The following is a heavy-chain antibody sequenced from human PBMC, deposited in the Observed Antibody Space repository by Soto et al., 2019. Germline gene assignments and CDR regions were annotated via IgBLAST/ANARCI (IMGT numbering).Heavy chain of an antibody. V-gene: IGHV4-59*08. J-gene: IGHJ5*02. CDR2: IYYSGIT. Sequence: SETLSLTCTVSGGSISSYYWSWIRQPPGKGLEWIGYIYYSGITDYNPSLKSRVTISVDTSKNQFSLKLSSVTAADTAVYYCARHFRRYCSSTSCYDWFDPWGQGTLVTVSS. CDR1: GGSISSYY. D-gene: IGHD2-2*01. CDR3: ARHFRRYCSSTSCYDWFDP.